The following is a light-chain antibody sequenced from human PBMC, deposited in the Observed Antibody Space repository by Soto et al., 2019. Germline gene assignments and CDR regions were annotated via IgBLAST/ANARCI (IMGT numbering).Light chain of an antibody. CDR1: QSVSSNF. CDR2: NAS. CDR3: QQYGSSPRT. V-gene: IGKV3-20*01. Sequence: EMGLTQSPGTLSLSQGERATLSCRASQSVSSNFLAWYQQKPGQAPRLLIYNASNRATGIPDRFSGSGSGTDFTLTISRLEPEDFAVYYCQQYGSSPRTFGQGTKVDIK. J-gene: IGKJ1*01.